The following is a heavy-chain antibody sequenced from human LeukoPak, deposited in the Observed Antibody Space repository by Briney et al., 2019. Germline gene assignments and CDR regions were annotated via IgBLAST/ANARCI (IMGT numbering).Heavy chain of an antibody. CDR1: GFTFSSYA. D-gene: IGHD1-26*01. CDR3: AKGEKSGSYPFDY. V-gene: IGHV3-23*01. Sequence: PGGSLRLSRAASGFTFSSYAMSWVRQAPGKGLEWVSAISGSGGSTYYADSVKGRFTISRHNSKNTLYLQMNSLRAEDTAVYYCAKGEKSGSYPFDYWGQGTLVTVSS. CDR2: ISGSGGST. J-gene: IGHJ4*02.